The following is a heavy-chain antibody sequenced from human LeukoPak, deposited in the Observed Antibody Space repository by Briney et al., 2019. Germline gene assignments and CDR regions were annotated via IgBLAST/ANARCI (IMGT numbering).Heavy chain of an antibody. J-gene: IGHJ3*02. D-gene: IGHD3/OR15-3a*01. Sequence: GGSLRLSCAASGFTFSRYWMHWVRQAPGKGLLWVSRINSDGSSTYYADSVKGRFTTSRDNAKNALHLQMNSLTAEDTAVYYCVLDLFSSFAFDIWGQGTMVTGSS. V-gene: IGHV3-74*01. CDR3: VLDLFSSFAFDI. CDR2: INSDGSST. CDR1: GFTFSRYW.